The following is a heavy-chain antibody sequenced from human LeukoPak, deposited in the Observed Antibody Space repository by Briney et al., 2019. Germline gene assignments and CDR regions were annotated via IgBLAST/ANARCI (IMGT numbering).Heavy chain of an antibody. CDR1: GFTFSSYG. J-gene: IGHJ5*02. Sequence: PGGSLRLSCAASGFTFSSYGMHWVRQAPGKGLEWVATVSYDGTDTSYADSVKGRFAIFRDNSKSTLYLQMNSLRTEDTAVYYCVRVSGFCTNGVCPSFDPWGQGTLVTVSS. V-gene: IGHV3-30*19. CDR3: VRVSGFCTNGVCPSFDP. CDR2: VSYDGTDT. D-gene: IGHD2-8*01.